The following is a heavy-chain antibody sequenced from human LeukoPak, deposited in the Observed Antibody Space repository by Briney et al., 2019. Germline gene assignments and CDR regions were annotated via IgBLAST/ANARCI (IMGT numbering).Heavy chain of an antibody. V-gene: IGHV3-23*01. CDR1: GFTFSSYW. CDR2: ISGSGGST. Sequence: GGSLRLSCAASGFTFSSYWMSWVRQAPGKGLEWVSAISGSGGSTYYADSVKGRFTISRDNSKNTLYLQMNSLRAEDTAVYYCAKVVWDSSGSYGMDVWGQGTTVTVSS. CDR3: AKVVWDSSGSYGMDV. D-gene: IGHD3-22*01. J-gene: IGHJ6*02.